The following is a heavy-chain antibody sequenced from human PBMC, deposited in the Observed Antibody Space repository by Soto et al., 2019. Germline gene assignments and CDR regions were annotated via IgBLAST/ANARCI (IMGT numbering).Heavy chain of an antibody. D-gene: IGHD3-16*02. J-gene: IGHJ5*02. CDR1: GGSISSGAYY. CDR3: AGLQSMRLSGLDP. V-gene: IGHV4-30-4*01. CDR2: IYYSGST. Sequence: QVQLQESGPGLVKPSQTLSLTCTVSGGSISSGAYYWSWIRQPPGKGLEWIGYIYYSGSTYDNPSLKSRVTISVDPSKNQFSLQLSSVTAADTGVYYCAGLQSMRLSGLDPWGQGTLVTVSS.